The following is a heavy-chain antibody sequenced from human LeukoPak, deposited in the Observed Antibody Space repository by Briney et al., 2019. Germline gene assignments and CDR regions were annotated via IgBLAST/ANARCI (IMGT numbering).Heavy chain of an antibody. J-gene: IGHJ4*02. CDR1: GLTFSNYW. CDR3: ARLGNFDY. V-gene: IGHV3-7*01. Sequence: PGGSLRLSCAASGLTFSNYWMSWVRQAPGKGLEWVANIKPDGSEKYYVDSVKGRFTISRDNAKNSLFLQMNTLRAEDTAFYYCARLGNFDYWGQGTLVTVSS. D-gene: IGHD7-27*01. CDR2: IKPDGSEK.